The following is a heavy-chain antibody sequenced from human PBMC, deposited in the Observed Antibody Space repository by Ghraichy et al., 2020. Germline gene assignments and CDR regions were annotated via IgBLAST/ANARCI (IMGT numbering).Heavy chain of an antibody. CDR2: IYSGGST. V-gene: IGHV3-53*01. J-gene: IGHJ5*02. D-gene: IGHD2-15*01. CDR3: ARSPLGYCSGGSCYWSIWFDP. CDR1: GFTVSSNY. Sequence: GGSLRLSCAASGFTVSSNYMSWVRQAPGKGLEWVSVIYSGGSTYYADSVKGRFTISRDNSKNTLYLQMNSLRAEDTAVYYCARSPLGYCSGGSCYWSIWFDPWGQGTLVTVSS.